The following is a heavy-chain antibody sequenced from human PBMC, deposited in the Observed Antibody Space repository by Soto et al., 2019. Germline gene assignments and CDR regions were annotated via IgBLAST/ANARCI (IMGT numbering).Heavy chain of an antibody. CDR1: GFTFSSYA. J-gene: IGHJ5*02. CDR3: AKDRFPLRTNGGARFDP. D-gene: IGHD2-8*01. V-gene: IGHV3-23*01. Sequence: GGSLRLSCAASGFTFSSYAMSWVRQAPGKGLEWVSAISGSGGSTYYADSVKGRFTISRDNSKNTLYLQMNSLRAEDTAVYYCAKDRFPLRTNGGARFDPWGQGTLVTVSS. CDR2: ISGSGGST.